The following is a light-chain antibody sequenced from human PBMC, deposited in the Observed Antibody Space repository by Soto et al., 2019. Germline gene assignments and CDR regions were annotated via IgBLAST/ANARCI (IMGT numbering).Light chain of an antibody. V-gene: IGKV3-15*01. Sequence: EIVMTQSPAILSVSPGERATLSCGASQSVSSNLAWFQQKPGQTPRLLFNGASTRDTGIPARFTGSGSGTEFILTISSLQSEDFAVYYCQQYDIWPPTFGQGTKVDIK. J-gene: IGKJ1*01. CDR1: QSVSSN. CDR3: QQYDIWPPT. CDR2: GAS.